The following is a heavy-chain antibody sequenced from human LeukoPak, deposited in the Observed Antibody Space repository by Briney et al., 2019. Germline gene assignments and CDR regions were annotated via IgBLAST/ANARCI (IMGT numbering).Heavy chain of an antibody. CDR1: GFTFSSYE. V-gene: IGHV3-7*01. CDR2: INQDGSDK. D-gene: IGHD3-10*01. Sequence: GGSLRLSCAASGFTFSSYEMNWVRQAPGKGLEWVANINQDGSDKYYVDSVMGRFTISKDNAKNSVYLLMNSLRPEDTAIYYCAWYGVTHGLDVWGQGTTVTVSS. CDR3: AWYGVTHGLDV. J-gene: IGHJ6*02.